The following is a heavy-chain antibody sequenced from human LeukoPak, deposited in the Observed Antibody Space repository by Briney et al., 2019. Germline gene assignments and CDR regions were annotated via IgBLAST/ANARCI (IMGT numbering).Heavy chain of an antibody. CDR3: ARGDDYGDYWGLY. J-gene: IGHJ4*02. Sequence: ASVKVSCKASGYTFTKYGITWVRQTPGQGLEWMGWISTYNGNTNYAQKLQGRVTMTTDTSTSTAYMELRSLISDDAAVYYCARGDDYGDYWGLYWGQGTLVTVSS. CDR1: GYTFTKYG. V-gene: IGHV1-18*01. CDR2: ISTYNGNT. D-gene: IGHD4-17*01.